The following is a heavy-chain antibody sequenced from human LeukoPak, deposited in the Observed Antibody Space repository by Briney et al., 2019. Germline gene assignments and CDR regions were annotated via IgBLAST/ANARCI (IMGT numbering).Heavy chain of an antibody. V-gene: IGHV3-20*04. J-gene: IGHJ4*02. CDR2: ITRYGGST. CDR3: ARTQIGYCSGTSCTLYYFDY. CDR1: GFTFDDYA. D-gene: IGHD2-2*01. Sequence: GGSLRLSCATSGFTFDDYALSWVRQDPGKGLEWVSSITRYGGSTAYAESVKGRFTMYRDNARNSLYLQMNSLRAEDTALYYCARTQIGYCSGTSCTLYYFDYWGQGTLVTVSS.